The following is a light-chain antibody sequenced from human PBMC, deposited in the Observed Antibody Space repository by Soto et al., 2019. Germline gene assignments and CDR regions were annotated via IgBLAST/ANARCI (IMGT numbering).Light chain of an antibody. CDR2: DAS. CDR1: QSVSRN. J-gene: IGKJ5*01. CDR3: QKYNNWPIN. Sequence: EIVLTQSPVTLSFSPGEIATLSCSASQSVSRNLAWYQQKPGQAPRLLIYDASTRATGTPARFSGSGSGTKFTLSISSLQSEDFAVYYCQKYNNWPINFGQGTRLEI. V-gene: IGKV3D-15*01.